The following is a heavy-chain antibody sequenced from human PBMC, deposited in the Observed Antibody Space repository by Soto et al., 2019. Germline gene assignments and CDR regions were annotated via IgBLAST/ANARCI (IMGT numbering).Heavy chain of an antibody. CDR3: AVAAAGRGFVRDDP. Sequence: SETLSLTCAVYGGSFSGYYLSWIRQPPGKGLEWIGEINHSGSTNYNPSLKSRVTISVDTSKNQFSLKLSSVTAADTAVYYCAVAAAGRGFVRDDPWGQGTLVTVSS. J-gene: IGHJ5*02. V-gene: IGHV4-34*01. CDR2: INHSGST. CDR1: GGSFSGYY. D-gene: IGHD6-13*01.